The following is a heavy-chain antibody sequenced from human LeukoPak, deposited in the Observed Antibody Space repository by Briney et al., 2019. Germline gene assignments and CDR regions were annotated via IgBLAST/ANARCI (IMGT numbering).Heavy chain of an antibody. V-gene: IGHV3-23*01. J-gene: IGHJ3*01. D-gene: IGHD4-17*01. CDR3: GRDPNGDYVGAFDF. CDR1: GFTFSSYA. CDR2: IRGSGDGT. Sequence: GGSLRLSCAASGFTFSSYAMTWVRQAPGKGLEWVSSIRGSGDGTSYADPVKGRFTMSRDNSKNTLYLQMNSLRAEDTAIYYCGRDPNGDYVGAFDFWGQGTLVTVSS.